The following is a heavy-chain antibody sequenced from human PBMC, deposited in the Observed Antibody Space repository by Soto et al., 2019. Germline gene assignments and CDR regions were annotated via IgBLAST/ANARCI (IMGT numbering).Heavy chain of an antibody. CDR2: LSGSGATT. CDR1: GFTFSTYA. CDR3: AKQRADYGSGSDTYYFAF. J-gene: IGHJ4*02. Sequence: EVQLLESGGGLVQPGGSLRLSCSTSGFTFSTYAMNWVRQAPGKGLEWVSALSGSGATTYYADSVRGRFTISRDNSKSTLFLQMNSLTAEDTALYYCAKQRADYGSGSDTYYFAFWGQGTLVTVSS. D-gene: IGHD3-10*01. V-gene: IGHV3-23*01.